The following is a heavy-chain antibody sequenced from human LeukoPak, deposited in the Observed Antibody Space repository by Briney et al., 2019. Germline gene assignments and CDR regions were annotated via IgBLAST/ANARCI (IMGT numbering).Heavy chain of an antibody. CDR2: ISSSSSYI. J-gene: IGHJ3*02. D-gene: IGHD2-15*01. CDR1: GFTFSSHS. CDR3: ARDQDVYCSGGSCTSFDI. Sequence: GGSLILSCAASGFTFSSHSMNWVRQAPGKGLEWVSSISSSSSYIYYVDSVKGRFTISRDNAKNSLYLQMNSLRAEDTAVYYCARDQDVYCSGGSCTSFDIWGQGTMVTVSS. V-gene: IGHV3-21*01.